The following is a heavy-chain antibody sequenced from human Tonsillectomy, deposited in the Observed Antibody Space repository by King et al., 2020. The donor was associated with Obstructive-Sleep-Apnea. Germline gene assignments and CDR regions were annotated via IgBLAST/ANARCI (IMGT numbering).Heavy chain of an antibody. CDR2: ISHSGSTI. D-gene: IGHD3-22*01. Sequence: VQLVESGGGLVQPGRSLRLSCAASGFTLSSYNMNWVRQAPGKGLEWVSYISHSGSTIYYADSVKGRFTISRDNAKNSLYLQMSSLRAEDTAVYYCARTNYYDSSGSYTKYYFDYWGQGTLVTVSS. J-gene: IGHJ4*02. CDR3: ARTNYYDSSGSYTKYYFDY. CDR1: GFTLSSYN. V-gene: IGHV3-48*03.